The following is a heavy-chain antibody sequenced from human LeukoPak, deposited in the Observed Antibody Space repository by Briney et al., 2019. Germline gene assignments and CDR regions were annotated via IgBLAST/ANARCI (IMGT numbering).Heavy chain of an antibody. CDR3: ARGIDYTVTTSYYFEY. V-gene: IGHV3-33*01. J-gene: IGHJ4*02. CDR1: GFTFSSYG. D-gene: IGHD4-17*01. Sequence: GGSLRLSCAASGFTFSSYGMHWVRQAPGKGLEWVAVIWYDGSNTYYAESVKGRFNISRDNSKNTLSLQMNSLRAEDTAVYYRARGIDYTVTTSYYFEYWGQGTLVTVSS. CDR2: IWYDGSNT.